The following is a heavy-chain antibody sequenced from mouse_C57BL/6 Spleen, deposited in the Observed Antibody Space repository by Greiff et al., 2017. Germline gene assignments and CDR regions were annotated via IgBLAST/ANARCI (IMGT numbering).Heavy chain of an antibody. J-gene: IGHJ4*01. Sequence: EVKLMESGEGLVKPGGSLKLSCAASGFTFSSYAMSWVRQTPEKRLEWVAYISSGGDYIYYADTVKGRFTISRDNARNTLYLQMSSLKSEDTAMYYCTRGGIRRGYYAMDDWGQGTSVTVSS. CDR3: TRGGIRRGYYAMDD. CDR1: GFTFSSYA. D-gene: IGHD2-12*01. CDR2: ISSGGDYI. V-gene: IGHV5-9-1*02.